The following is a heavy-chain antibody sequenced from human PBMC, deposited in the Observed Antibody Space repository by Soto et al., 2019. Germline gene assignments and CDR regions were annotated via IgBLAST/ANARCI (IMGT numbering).Heavy chain of an antibody. CDR3: ARVGGINWFDP. CDR1: GGSISSGGYY. J-gene: IGHJ5*02. Sequence: SSETLSLTCTVSGGSISSGGYYWSWIRQHPGKGLECVGYIYYSGSTYYNPSLKSRVTISVDTSKNQFSLKLSSVTAADTAVYYCARVGGINWFDPWGQGTLVTVSS. CDR2: IYYSGST. V-gene: IGHV4-31*03. D-gene: IGHD1-20*01.